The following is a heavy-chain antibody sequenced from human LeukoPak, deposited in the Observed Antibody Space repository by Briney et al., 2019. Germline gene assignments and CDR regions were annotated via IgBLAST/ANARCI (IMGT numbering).Heavy chain of an antibody. CDR2: ISGSGAST. J-gene: IGHJ4*02. CDR3: AKVRFGVTARYYFDY. V-gene: IGHV3-23*01. CDR1: GFTFSSYS. D-gene: IGHD3-10*01. Sequence: PGGSLRLSCAASGFTFSSYSTNWVRQAPGKGLEWVSVISGSGASTYYADSVKGRFTISRDNSKNTLYLQMNSLRAEDTAVYYCAKVRFGVTARYYFDYWGQGTLVTVSS.